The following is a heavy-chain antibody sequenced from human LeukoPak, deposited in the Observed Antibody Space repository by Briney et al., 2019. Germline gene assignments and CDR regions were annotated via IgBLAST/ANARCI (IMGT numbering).Heavy chain of an antibody. CDR1: GESFSGYY. J-gene: IGHJ6*03. V-gene: IGHV4-34*01. CDR3: TRPWQRRYYMDV. Sequence: SETLSLACAVYGESFSGYYWTWVRQPPGKGLEWIGDINHSGRTTYNPSLKSRVIISVDTSKNLFSLNLTSVTAADTAVYYCTRPWQRRYYMDVWGKGTTVAVSS. CDR2: INHSGRT.